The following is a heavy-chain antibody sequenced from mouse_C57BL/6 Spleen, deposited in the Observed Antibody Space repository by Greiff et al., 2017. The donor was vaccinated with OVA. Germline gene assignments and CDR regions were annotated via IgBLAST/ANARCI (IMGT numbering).Heavy chain of an antibody. Sequence: QLQQPGAELVKPGASVKLSCKASGYSFTSYWMHWVKQRPGQGLEWIGMIHPNSGSTNYNEKFKSKATLTVDKSSSTAYMQLSSLTSEDSAVYYCAREVYGSSYAMDYWGQGTSVTVSS. D-gene: IGHD1-1*01. CDR1: GYSFTSYW. CDR3: AREVYGSSYAMDY. J-gene: IGHJ4*01. V-gene: IGHV1-64*01. CDR2: IHPNSGST.